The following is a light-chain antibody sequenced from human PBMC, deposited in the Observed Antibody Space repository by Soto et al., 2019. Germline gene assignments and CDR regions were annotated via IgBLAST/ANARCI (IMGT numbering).Light chain of an antibody. Sequence: QSMLTQPPSVSATPGQKVTISCSGGISNIGNNYVSWYQQVPGTAPQLLIYDDNKRPSGIPDRFSGSKSGTSATLGITGLQTGDEADYYCGTWDSNLSAGVFGTGTKVNVL. V-gene: IGLV1-51*01. CDR3: GTWDSNLSAGV. J-gene: IGLJ1*01. CDR1: ISNIGNNY. CDR2: DDN.